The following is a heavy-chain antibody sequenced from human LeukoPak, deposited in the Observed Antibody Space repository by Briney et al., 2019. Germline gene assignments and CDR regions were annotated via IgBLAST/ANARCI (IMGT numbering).Heavy chain of an antibody. V-gene: IGHV1-8*01. CDR2: MNPNSGNT. J-gene: IGHJ5*02. D-gene: IGHD3-16*01. CDR1: GYIFTSYD. Sequence: ASVKVACKASGYIFTSYDINGVRQATGQGLEWMGWMNPNSGNTGYAQKFQGRVTMTRNTSISTAYMELSSLRSEDTAVYYCARGSGEDWSDPWGQGTLVTVSS. CDR3: ARGSGEDWSDP.